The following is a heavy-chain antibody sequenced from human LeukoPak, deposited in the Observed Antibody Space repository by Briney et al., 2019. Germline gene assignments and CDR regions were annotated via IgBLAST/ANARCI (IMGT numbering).Heavy chain of an antibody. CDR1: GFTFSTSG. CDR2: ISSSSSTI. CDR3: ARGTAAVYFDH. V-gene: IGHV3-48*04. D-gene: IGHD6-13*01. J-gene: IGHJ4*02. Sequence: PGGSLRLSCAASGFTFSTSGMNWVRQAPGKGLEWVSYISSSSSTIYYADSVKGRFTISRDNAMNSMYLQMNSLRAEDTAVYYCARGTAAVYFDHWGQGILVTVSS.